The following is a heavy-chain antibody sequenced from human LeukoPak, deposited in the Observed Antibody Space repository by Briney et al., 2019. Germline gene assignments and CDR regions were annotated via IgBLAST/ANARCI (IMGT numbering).Heavy chain of an antibody. CDR3: ARVGHSSSWYDNWFDP. J-gene: IGHJ5*02. D-gene: IGHD6-13*01. CDR1: GGSITTTTSY. Sequence: SETLSLTCTVSGGSITTTTSYWGWIRQPPGKGLEWIGSIYHSGSTYYNPSLKSRVTISVDTSKNQFSLKLSSVTAADTAVYYCARVGHSSSWYDNWFDPWGQGTLVTVSS. V-gene: IGHV4-39*07. CDR2: IYHSGST.